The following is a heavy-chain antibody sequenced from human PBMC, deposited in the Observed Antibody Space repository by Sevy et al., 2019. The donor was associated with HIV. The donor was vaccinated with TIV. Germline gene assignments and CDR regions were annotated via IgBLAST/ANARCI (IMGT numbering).Heavy chain of an antibody. Sequence: ASVKVSCKASGDTFSTYGLSWVRQAPGQGLEWMGGIIPIFGTPNYAQKFQGRVTITADESAGTPYMELSSLRSEDTALYYCAREGGGATTGYHDAFDIWGQGTLVTVSS. CDR2: IIPIFGTP. CDR3: AREGGGATTGYHDAFDI. J-gene: IGHJ3*02. D-gene: IGHD1-1*01. V-gene: IGHV1-69*13. CDR1: GDTFSTYG.